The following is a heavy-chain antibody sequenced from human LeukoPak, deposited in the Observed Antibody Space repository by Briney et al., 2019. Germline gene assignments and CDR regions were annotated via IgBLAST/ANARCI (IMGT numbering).Heavy chain of an antibody. CDR1: GFSFSSYG. CDR3: ARDVSVGTANLDY. V-gene: IGHV3-33*01. CDR2: IWYDGSKK. Sequence: PGRSLRLSCAASGFSFSSYGMHWVRPAPGKGLEWVAIIWYDGSKKYYADSMKGRFTISRDNSKDTLFLQMNSLRAEDTAVYYCARDVSVGTANLDYWGQGTLVTVSS. J-gene: IGHJ4*02. D-gene: IGHD1-1*01.